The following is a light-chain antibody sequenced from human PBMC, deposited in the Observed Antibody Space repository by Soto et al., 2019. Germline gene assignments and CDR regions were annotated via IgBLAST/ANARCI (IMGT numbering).Light chain of an antibody. CDR2: DVS. V-gene: IGLV2-11*01. CDR3: CSYAGSFNYV. CDR1: SSDVGGYNY. Sequence: VLTQPRSVSGSPGQSVTISCTGTSSDVGGYNYVSWYQQHPGKAPKLMIYDVSKRPSGVPDRFSGSKSGNTASLTISGLQAEDEADYYCCSYAGSFNYVFGTGTKVTVL. J-gene: IGLJ1*01.